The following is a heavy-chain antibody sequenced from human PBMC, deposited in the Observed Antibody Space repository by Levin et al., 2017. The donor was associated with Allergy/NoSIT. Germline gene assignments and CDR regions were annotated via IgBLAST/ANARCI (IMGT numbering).Heavy chain of an antibody. V-gene: IGHV1-2*02. Sequence: VASVKVSCKASGYTFTGDYFHWVRQAPGQVLEWMGWINPNSGATKYSQKFQGRVTLTWDTSITTAYMELSRLRSDDTAVYFCARVILLTTVTDGAFDIWGQGTMVTVSS. CDR3: ARVILLTTVTDGAFDI. J-gene: IGHJ3*02. CDR2: INPNSGAT. CDR1: GYTFTGDY. D-gene: IGHD4-17*01.